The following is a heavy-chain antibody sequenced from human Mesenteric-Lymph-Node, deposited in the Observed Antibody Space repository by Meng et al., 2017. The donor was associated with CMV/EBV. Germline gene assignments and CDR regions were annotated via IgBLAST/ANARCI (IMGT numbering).Heavy chain of an antibody. D-gene: IGHD6-13*01. CDR1: GYTFSDYY. CDR2: INPNTGGT. J-gene: IGHJ4*02. V-gene: IGHV1-2*02. Sequence: ASVKVSCKASGYTFSDYYIHWVRQAPGQGLEWMGWINPNTGGTNSAPKLQDRVTMTRDTSITTAYMELSGLTYDDTAMFYCARGYSSSWYIQAACYWGQGTLVTVSS. CDR3: ARGYSSSWYIQAACY.